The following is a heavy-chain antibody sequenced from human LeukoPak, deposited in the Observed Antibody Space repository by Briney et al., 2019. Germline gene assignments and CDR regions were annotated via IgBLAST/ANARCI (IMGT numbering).Heavy chain of an antibody. D-gene: IGHD6-19*01. J-gene: IGHJ3*02. Sequence: GGSLRLSCAASGFTFSSYSMNWVRQAPGKGLEWVSSISSSSSYIYYADSVKGRFTISRDNAKNSLYLQMNSLRAEDTALYYCARAFYSSGWYGGAFDIWGQGTMVTVSS. V-gene: IGHV3-21*04. CDR2: ISSSSSYI. CDR1: GFTFSSYS. CDR3: ARAFYSSGWYGGAFDI.